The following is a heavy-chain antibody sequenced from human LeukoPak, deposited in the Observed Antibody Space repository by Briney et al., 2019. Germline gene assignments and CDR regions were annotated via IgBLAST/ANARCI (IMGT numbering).Heavy chain of an antibody. J-gene: IGHJ4*02. D-gene: IGHD5-18*01. CDR1: GFTFSNYA. Sequence: GGSLRLSCAASGFTFSNYAMSWVRQAPGKGLEWVSTINTSGGSTHYADSVKGRFTISRDNSKNTLYLQMNSLRGEDTAVYYCAKSGYSYGFLFDYWGQGTLVTVSS. CDR2: INTSGGST. CDR3: AKSGYSYGFLFDY. V-gene: IGHV3-23*01.